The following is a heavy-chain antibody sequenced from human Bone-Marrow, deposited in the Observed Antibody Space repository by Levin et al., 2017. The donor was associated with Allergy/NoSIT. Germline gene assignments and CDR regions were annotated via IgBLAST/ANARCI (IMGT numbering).Heavy chain of an antibody. J-gene: IGHJ4*02. D-gene: IGHD2-2*01. CDR3: VRSSKGDGYANFDY. Sequence: SGPTLVKPTQTLTLTCTFSGFSLTTNGEAVGWIRRPPGKALEWLALIFWDDDKRYSPSLEIRGTITLDTSKSQVVLTMTDMDPVDTATYYCVRSSKGDGYANFDYWGQGTLVTVSS. V-gene: IGHV2-5*02. CDR2: IFWDDDK. CDR1: GFSLTTNGEA.